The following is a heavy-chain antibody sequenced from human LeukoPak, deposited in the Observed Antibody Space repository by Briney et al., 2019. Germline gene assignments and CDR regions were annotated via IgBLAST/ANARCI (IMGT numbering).Heavy chain of an antibody. V-gene: IGHV4-59*01. J-gene: IGHJ4*02. CDR2: IFYSGST. CDR3: ARRAPYSYEWSTLDY. D-gene: IGHD5-18*01. CDR1: GGSISSYY. Sequence: SETLSLTCTVSGGSISSYYWSWIRQPQGKGLEGIGCIFYSGSTNYNPSLKSRVTISVDTSKNQFSLKLSSVTAADTAVYYCARRAPYSYEWSTLDYWGQGTLVTVSS.